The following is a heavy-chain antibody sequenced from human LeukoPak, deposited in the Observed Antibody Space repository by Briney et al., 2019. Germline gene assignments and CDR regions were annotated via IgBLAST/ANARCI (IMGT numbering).Heavy chain of an antibody. V-gene: IGHV1-8*01. J-gene: IGHJ4*02. CDR3: ARVPSLGYCSGGSCYRFDH. CDR1: GYTFASYD. Sequence: ASVKVSCKASGYTFASYDINWVRQAPGQGLEWMGWMNPDSTNTGYAQKFQGRVTMTRDTSMSTAYMELSSLTSGDTAVYYCARVPSLGYCSGGSCYRFDHWGQGTLVAVSS. D-gene: IGHD2-15*01. CDR2: MNPDSTNT.